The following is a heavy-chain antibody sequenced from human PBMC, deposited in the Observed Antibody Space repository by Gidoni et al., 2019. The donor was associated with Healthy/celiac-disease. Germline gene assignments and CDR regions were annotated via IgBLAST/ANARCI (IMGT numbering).Heavy chain of an antibody. CDR2: IYASGNT. J-gene: IGHJ4*02. V-gene: IGHV4-59*08. CDR3: ARRVWRDYYDSSGSPPYYFDY. Sequence: QVQLQESGPGLVKPSQTLSLTCTVTGGSSSSYYWNWIRQPPGKGLDWIGYIYASGNTNYNPSLNSRVTISVDTSNNQFSLTLSSVTAADPSVYYCARRVWRDYYDSSGSPPYYFDYWGQVPLFTVSS. CDR1: GGSSSSYY. D-gene: IGHD3-22*01.